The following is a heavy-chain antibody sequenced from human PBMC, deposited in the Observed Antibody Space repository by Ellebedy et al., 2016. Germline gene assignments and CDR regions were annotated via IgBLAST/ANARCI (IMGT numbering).Heavy chain of an antibody. CDR3: ARAEYSSGRHQYYFDY. CDR2: IYTSGST. J-gene: IGHJ4*02. D-gene: IGHD6-19*01. CDR1: GGSISSYY. V-gene: IGHV4-4*07. Sequence: SETLSLTXTVSGGSISSYYWSWIRQPAGKGLEWIGRIYTSGSTNYNPSLKSRVTMSVDTSKNQFSLKLSSVTAADTAVYYCARAEYSSGRHQYYFDYWGQGTLVTVSS.